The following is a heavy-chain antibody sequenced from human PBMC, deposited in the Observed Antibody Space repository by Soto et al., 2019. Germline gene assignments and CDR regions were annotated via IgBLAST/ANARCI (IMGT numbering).Heavy chain of an antibody. D-gene: IGHD2-15*01. J-gene: IGHJ6*02. CDR2: IKQDGSEK. CDR3: ARDYCSGGSCSRGDYYYGMDV. V-gene: IGHV3-7*03. CDR1: GFTFSSYW. Sequence: PGGSLRLSCAASGFTFSSYWMSWVRQSPGKGLEWVANIKQDGSEKYYVDSVKGRFTISRDNAKNSLYLQMNSLRAEDTAVYYCARDYCSGGSCSRGDYYYGMDVWGQGTTVTVSS.